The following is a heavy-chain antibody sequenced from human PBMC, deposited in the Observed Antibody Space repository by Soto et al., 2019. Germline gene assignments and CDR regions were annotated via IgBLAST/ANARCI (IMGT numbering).Heavy chain of an antibody. CDR2: ISYDGSIK. V-gene: IGHV3-30*18. Sequence: GGSLRLSCAASGFTFSSYGMHWVRQAPGKGLEWVAVISYDGSIKYYADSVKGRFTISRDNSKNTLYLQMNSLRAEDTAVYYCAKIGDYSYYYYGMDVWGQGTTVTVSS. CDR1: GFTFSSYG. D-gene: IGHD4-17*01. J-gene: IGHJ6*02. CDR3: AKIGDYSYYYYGMDV.